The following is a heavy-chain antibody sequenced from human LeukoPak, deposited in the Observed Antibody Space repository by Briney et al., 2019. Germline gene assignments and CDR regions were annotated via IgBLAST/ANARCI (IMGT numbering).Heavy chain of an antibody. CDR1: GYSFNTYW. J-gene: IGHJ4*02. V-gene: IGHV5-51*01. CDR3: ARWVSGSSEGLFDY. CDR2: IYPGDSDT. Sequence: GESLKISCKGSGYSFNTYWIGWVRQMPGKGLEWMGIIYPGDSDTKYSPSFQGQVTISADKSISTAYLQWSSLKASDTAMYYCARWVSGSSEGLFDYWGQETLVTVSS. D-gene: IGHD1-26*01.